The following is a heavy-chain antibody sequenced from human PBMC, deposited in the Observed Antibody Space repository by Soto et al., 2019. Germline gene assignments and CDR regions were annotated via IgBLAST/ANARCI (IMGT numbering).Heavy chain of an antibody. Sequence: PSETLSLTCAVYGGSFSGYYWSWIRQPPGKGLEWIGEINHSGSTNYNPSLKSRVTISVDTSKNQFSLKLSSVTAADTAVYYCAESRYSGSYYEIDYWGQGTLVTVSS. CDR2: INHSGST. CDR3: AESRYSGSYYEIDY. D-gene: IGHD1-26*01. J-gene: IGHJ4*02. CDR1: GGSFSGYY. V-gene: IGHV4-34*01.